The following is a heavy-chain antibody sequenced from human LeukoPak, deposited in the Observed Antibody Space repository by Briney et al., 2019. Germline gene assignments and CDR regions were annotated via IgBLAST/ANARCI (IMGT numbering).Heavy chain of an antibody. CDR2: ISYDGSNK. CDR3: ARADGYSYGTGSQ. Sequence: PGGSLRLSCAASGFTFSSYAMHCVRQAPGKGLEWVAVISYDGSNKYYADSVKGRFTISRDNSKNTLYLQMNSLRAEDTAVYYCARADGYSYGTGSQWGQGTLVTVSS. J-gene: IGHJ4*02. CDR1: GFTFSSYA. V-gene: IGHV3-30*04. D-gene: IGHD5-18*01.